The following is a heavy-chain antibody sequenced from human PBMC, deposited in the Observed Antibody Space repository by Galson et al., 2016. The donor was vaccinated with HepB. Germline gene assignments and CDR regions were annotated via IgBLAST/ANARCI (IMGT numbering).Heavy chain of an antibody. Sequence: SLRLSCAASGFSFEDYMMHWVRQAPGKGLEWVSLISWDGDTTYYAGSVKGRFTISRDNTKNSLYLQMNSLRTEDTALYFCAKGYKDGAVDHWGQGTLVAVSS. V-gene: IGHV3-43*01. J-gene: IGHJ4*02. CDR2: ISWDGDTT. CDR3: AKGYKDGAVDH. D-gene: IGHD4/OR15-4a*01. CDR1: GFSFEDYM.